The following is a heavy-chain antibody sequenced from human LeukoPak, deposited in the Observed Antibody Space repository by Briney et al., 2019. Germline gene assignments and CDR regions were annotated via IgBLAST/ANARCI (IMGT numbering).Heavy chain of an antibody. CDR2: IYYSGST. Sequence: PSETLSLTCTVSGGSISSSSYYWGWIRQPPGKGLEWIGSIYYSGSTYYNPSLKSRVTISVDTSKNQFSLKLSSVTAADTAVYYCAFSRGVITQGLIGYWGQGTLVTVSS. CDR1: GGSISSSSYY. D-gene: IGHD3-3*01. V-gene: IGHV4-39*07. J-gene: IGHJ4*02. CDR3: AFSRGVITQGLIGY.